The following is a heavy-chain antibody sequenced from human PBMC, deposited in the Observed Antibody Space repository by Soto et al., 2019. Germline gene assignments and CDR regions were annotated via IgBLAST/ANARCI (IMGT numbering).Heavy chain of an antibody. CDR2: IYYSGTT. CDR1: GGSISNYY. J-gene: IGHJ6*02. V-gene: IGHV4-59*01. Sequence: SETLSLTCTGSGGSISNYYWTWIRQPPGKGLEGIGYIYYSGTTNYNPSLKSRVTISVDTSKNQFSLKLSSVTAADTAVYYCARDFYYYGSGSYSGNYYYGMDVWGQGTTVTVSS. D-gene: IGHD3-10*01. CDR3: ARDFYYYGSGSYSGNYYYGMDV.